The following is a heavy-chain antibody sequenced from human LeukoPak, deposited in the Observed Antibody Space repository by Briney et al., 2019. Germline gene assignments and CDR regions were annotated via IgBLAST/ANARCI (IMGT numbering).Heavy chain of an antibody. J-gene: IGHJ4*02. CDR1: GGSISSYY. CDR2: IYYSGST. Sequence: PSETLSLTCTVSGGSISSYYWSWIRQPPGKGLEWIGYIYYSGSTYYNPSLKSRVTISVDTSKNQFSLKLSSVTAADTAVYYCARVPPRYCSSTSCLVYWGQGTLVTVSS. V-gene: IGHV4-59*08. CDR3: ARVPPRYCSSTSCLVY. D-gene: IGHD2-2*01.